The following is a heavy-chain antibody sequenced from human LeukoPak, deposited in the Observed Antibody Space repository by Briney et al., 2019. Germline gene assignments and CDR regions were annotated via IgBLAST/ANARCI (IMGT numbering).Heavy chain of an antibody. CDR1: GFTFGMYA. Sequence: GGSLRLSCAASGFTFGMYAMSWVRQAPGKGLEGVSTLSGSGGSTYYADSVKGRFTISGDESKNTLSLQMNSLRPEDTAVYYCAKNAAGIVLMIYAPLDSWGQGTLVTVSS. D-gene: IGHD2-8*01. V-gene: IGHV3-23*01. J-gene: IGHJ4*02. CDR3: AKNAAGIVLMIYAPLDS. CDR2: LSGSGGST.